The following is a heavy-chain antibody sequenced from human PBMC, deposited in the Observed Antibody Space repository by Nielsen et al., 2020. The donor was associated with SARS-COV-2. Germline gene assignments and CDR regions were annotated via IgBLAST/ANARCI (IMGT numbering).Heavy chain of an antibody. V-gene: IGHV3-49*04. CDR2: IRSKAYGGTT. CDR1: GFTFGDYA. Sequence: GESLKISCTASGFTFGDYAMSWVRQAPGKGLEWVGFIRSKAYGGTTEYAASVKGRFTISRDDSKSIAYLQMNSLKTEDTAVYYRTQDDFWSGYYPYWGQGTLVTVSS. D-gene: IGHD3-3*01. J-gene: IGHJ4*02. CDR3: TQDDFWSGYYPY.